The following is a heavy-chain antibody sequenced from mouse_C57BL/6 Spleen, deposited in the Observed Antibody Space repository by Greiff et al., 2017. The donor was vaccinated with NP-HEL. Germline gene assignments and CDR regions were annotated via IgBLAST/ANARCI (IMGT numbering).Heavy chain of an antibody. V-gene: IGHV1-26*01. CDR2: INPNNGGT. D-gene: IGHD1-1*01. CDR1: GYTFTDYY. CDR3: ARSDYYGSTSWFAY. Sequence: EVQLQQSGPELVKPGASVKISCKASGYTFTDYYMNWVKQSHGKSLEWIGDINPNNGGTSYNQTFKGKATLTVDKSYSTAYMEHRSLTSYDSSVYYCARSDYYGSTSWFAYWGQGTLVTVSA. J-gene: IGHJ3*01.